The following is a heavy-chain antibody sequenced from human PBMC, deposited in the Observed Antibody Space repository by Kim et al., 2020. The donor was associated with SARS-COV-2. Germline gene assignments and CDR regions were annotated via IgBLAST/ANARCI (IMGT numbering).Heavy chain of an antibody. CDR3: ARISYPYYYYYMDV. Sequence: ADSLKGRFTISRDNARNSLYLQVNSLRDEDTAVYYCARISYPYYYYYMDVWGKGTTVTVSS. V-gene: IGHV3-48*03. J-gene: IGHJ6*03. D-gene: IGHD3-16*02.